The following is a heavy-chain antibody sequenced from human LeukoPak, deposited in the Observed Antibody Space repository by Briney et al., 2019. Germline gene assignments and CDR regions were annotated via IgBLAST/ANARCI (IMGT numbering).Heavy chain of an antibody. Sequence: GASVKVSCKASGYTFTSYDINWVRQAPGQGLEWMGLISAYNGNTNYAQKLQGRVTITTDTSTSTAYMELRSLRSDGTAVYHCARAKNWNNLGDYYYYMDVWGKGTTVTVSS. CDR2: ISAYNGNT. CDR1: GYTFTSYD. D-gene: IGHD1/OR15-1a*01. J-gene: IGHJ6*03. V-gene: IGHV1-18*01. CDR3: ARAKNWNNLGDYYYYMDV.